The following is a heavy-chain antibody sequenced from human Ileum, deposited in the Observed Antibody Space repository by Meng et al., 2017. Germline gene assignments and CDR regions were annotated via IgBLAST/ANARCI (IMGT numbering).Heavy chain of an antibody. Sequence: QVRLQQWGAGLLKPSETLSPTCAAYGGSFSGYYWSWVRQSPGKGLEWIAEINHSGSSNYNPSFQSRVTISVDRPRNQFSLKLSSVTAADTGVYYCARPAGYSSDWYKYFQHWGQGTLVTVSS. CDR1: GGSFSGYY. CDR2: INHSGSS. D-gene: IGHD6-13*01. CDR3: ARPAGYSSDWYKYFQH. J-gene: IGHJ1*01. V-gene: IGHV4-34*02.